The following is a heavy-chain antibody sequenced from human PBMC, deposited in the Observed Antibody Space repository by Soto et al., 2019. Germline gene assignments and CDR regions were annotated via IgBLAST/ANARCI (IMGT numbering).Heavy chain of an antibody. J-gene: IGHJ5*02. D-gene: IGHD2-8*01. CDR2: IWYDGSNK. Sequence: GGSLRLSCAASGFTFSSYGMHWVRQAPGKGLEWVAVIWYDGSNKYYADSVKGRFTISRDNSKNTLYLQMNSLRAEDTAVYYWASVLMVYDPNWFDPWGQGTLVTVSS. CDR1: GFTFSSYG. CDR3: ASVLMVYDPNWFDP. V-gene: IGHV3-33*01.